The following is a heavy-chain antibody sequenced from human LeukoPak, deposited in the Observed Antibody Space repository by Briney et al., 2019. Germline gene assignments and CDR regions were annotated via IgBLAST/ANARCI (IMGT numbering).Heavy chain of an antibody. V-gene: IGHV4-59*01. CDR3: ARAVGGAVGY. D-gene: IGHD1-26*01. CDR2: IYYSGST. CDR1: GGSISTYY. J-gene: IGHJ4*02. Sequence: SETLSLTCTVSGGSISTYYWSWIRQPPGKGLEWIGYIYYSGSTNYNPSLKSRVTISVDTSKNQFSLKLSSATAAETAVYYCARAVGGAVGYWGQGTLVTVSS.